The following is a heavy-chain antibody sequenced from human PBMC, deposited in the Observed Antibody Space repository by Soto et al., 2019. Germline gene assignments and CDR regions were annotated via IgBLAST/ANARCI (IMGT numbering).Heavy chain of an antibody. J-gene: IGHJ4*02. D-gene: IGHD3-22*01. CDR2: IYYSGNT. CDR3: ARLISQRFITLYYFDS. V-gene: IGHV4-39*01. CDR1: GGSISSSSYY. Sequence: PSETLSLTCIVSGGSISSSSYYWGWIRQPPGKGLEWIGNIYYSGNTYYNPSLKSRVTISVDTSKNQFSLKLSSVTAADTAVYYCARLISQRFITLYYFDSWGLGTLVTVSS.